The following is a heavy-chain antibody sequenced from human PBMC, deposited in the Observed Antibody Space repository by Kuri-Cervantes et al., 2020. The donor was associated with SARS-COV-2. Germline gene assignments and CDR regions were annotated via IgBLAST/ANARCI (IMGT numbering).Heavy chain of an antibody. CDR1: GYSFYNYY. Sequence: ASVKVSCKASGYSFYNYYMHWVRQAPGQGLEWMGAFRPSRGSPTYAQRFQDRVTITGDTSTTTVYMELSSLTSDGTAVYYCARERPESYCFDPWGQGTLVTVSS. CDR3: ARERPESYCFDP. V-gene: IGHV1-46*02. CDR2: FRPSRGSP. J-gene: IGHJ5*02.